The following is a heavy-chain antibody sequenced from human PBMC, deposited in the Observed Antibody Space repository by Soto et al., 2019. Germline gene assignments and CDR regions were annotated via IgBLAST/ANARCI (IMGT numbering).Heavy chain of an antibody. J-gene: IGHJ6*02. D-gene: IGHD3-10*01. Sequence: ASVKVSCKASGGTFSSYAISWVGQAPGQGLEWMGGIIPIFGTANYAQKFQGRVTITADKSTSTAYMELSSLKSEKTAVYYCARVITPGGMDVWGQGTTVTVSS. CDR2: IIPIFGTA. V-gene: IGHV1-69*06. CDR1: GGTFSSYA. CDR3: ARVITPGGMDV.